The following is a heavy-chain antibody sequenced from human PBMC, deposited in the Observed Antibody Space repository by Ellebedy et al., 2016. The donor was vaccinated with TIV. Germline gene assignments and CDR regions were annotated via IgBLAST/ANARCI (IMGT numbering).Heavy chain of an antibody. Sequence: GGSLRLSCAASGFTFSSYAMSWVRQAPGKGLEWVANIKQDGSEKYYVDSVKGRFTISRDNAKNSLYLQMNSLRAEDTAVYYCAREVLRFFYGMDVWGQGTTVTVSS. CDR3: AREVLRFFYGMDV. D-gene: IGHD3-3*01. CDR2: IKQDGSEK. J-gene: IGHJ6*02. CDR1: GFTFSSYA. V-gene: IGHV3-7*01.